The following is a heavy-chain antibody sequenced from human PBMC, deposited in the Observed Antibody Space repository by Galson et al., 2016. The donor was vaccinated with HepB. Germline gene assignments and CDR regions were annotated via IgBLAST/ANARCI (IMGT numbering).Heavy chain of an antibody. CDR2: IYYSGSA. V-gene: IGHV4-31*03. Sequence: TLSLTCTVSGGSISRGGYYWSWIRQHPGKGLEWIGYIYYSGSAAYNPSLNSRITMSIDTCKNQFSLKVTSLTAAATAVYFCARARLGWFDPWGQGTLVTVSS. CDR1: GGSISRGGYY. J-gene: IGHJ5*02. CDR3: ARARLGWFDP.